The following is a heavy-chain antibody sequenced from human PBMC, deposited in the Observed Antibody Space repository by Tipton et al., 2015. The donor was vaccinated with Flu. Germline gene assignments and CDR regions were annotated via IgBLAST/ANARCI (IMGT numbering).Heavy chain of an antibody. J-gene: IGHJ6*02. CDR1: GFTFSDYY. V-gene: IGHV3-11*01. CDR2: ISSSGSTI. CDR3: ARDAMAEYYYYYGMDV. Sequence: CAASGFTFSDYYMSWIRQAPGKGLEWVSYISSSGSTIYYADSVKGRFTISRDNAKNSLYLQMNSLRAEDTAVYYCARDAMAEYYYYYGMDVWGQGTTVTVSS. D-gene: IGHD2-8*01.